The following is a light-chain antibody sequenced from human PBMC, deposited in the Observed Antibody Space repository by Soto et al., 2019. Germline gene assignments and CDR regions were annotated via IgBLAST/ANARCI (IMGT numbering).Light chain of an antibody. V-gene: IGKV3-11*01. Sequence: ILLTHSPATLSLSPGEIATLSGRGVQSVSSNLAWYQQQPGQPPRLLRYDASTRATGIPARFSGSGSGTDFTLTISSLEPEDFAVYYCQQRSNWPGITFGQGTRLEIK. J-gene: IGKJ5*01. CDR2: DAS. CDR1: QSVSSN. CDR3: QQRSNWPGIT.